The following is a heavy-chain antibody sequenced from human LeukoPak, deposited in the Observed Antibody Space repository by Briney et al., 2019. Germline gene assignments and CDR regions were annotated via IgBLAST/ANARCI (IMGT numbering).Heavy chain of an antibody. Sequence: GGSLRLSCAASGFTFSSYAMNWVRQAPGKGLEWVSSISDSGGSTYYADSVKGRFTFSRDNSKNTLYLQMNSLRAEDTAVYYCAKDPGVYGSGGYPTYFDYWGQGTLVTVSS. V-gene: IGHV3-23*01. CDR3: AKDPGVYGSGGYPTYFDY. CDR1: GFTFSSYA. D-gene: IGHD3-10*01. CDR2: ISDSGGST. J-gene: IGHJ4*02.